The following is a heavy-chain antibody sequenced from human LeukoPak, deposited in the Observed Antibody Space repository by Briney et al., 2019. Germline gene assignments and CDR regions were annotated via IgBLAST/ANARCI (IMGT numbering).Heavy chain of an antibody. J-gene: IGHJ6*02. CDR2: IYYSGNT. CDR3: ARDLWLSSGRQTFYGMDV. Sequence: PSETLSLTCTVSGGSVSNSTFYWGWIRQPPGEGLEWIGSIYYSGNTYYNPSLKSRVTISVDTSKNQFSLNLNSVTAADTAVYFCARDLWLSSGRQTFYGMDVWGQGTTVTVSS. CDR1: GGSVSNSTFY. D-gene: IGHD6-19*01. V-gene: IGHV4-39*07.